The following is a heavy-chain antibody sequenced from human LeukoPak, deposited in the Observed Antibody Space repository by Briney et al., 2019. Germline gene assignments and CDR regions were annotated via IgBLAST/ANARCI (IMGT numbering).Heavy chain of an antibody. CDR3: ARYVVYGSGKYYFDY. Sequence: PSETLPLTCTVSGGSISSSTYFWSWIRQPPGKGLEWIASINYSGSTYYNPSLKSRVTISVDTSENQFSLKLSSVTAADTAVYYCARYVVYGSGKYYFDYWGQGTLVTVSP. D-gene: IGHD3-10*01. J-gene: IGHJ4*02. CDR2: INYSGST. CDR1: GGSISSSTYF. V-gene: IGHV4-39*01.